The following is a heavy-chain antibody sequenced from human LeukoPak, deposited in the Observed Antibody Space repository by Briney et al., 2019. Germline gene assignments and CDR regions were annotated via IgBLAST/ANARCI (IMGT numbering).Heavy chain of an antibody. Sequence: GRSLRLSCAASGFTFSSYSMNWVRQAPGKGLEWVSSISSSSSYIYYADSVKGRFTISRDNAKNSLYLQMNSLRAEDTAVYYCARGAITMVRGIYAFDIWGQGTMVTVSS. D-gene: IGHD3-10*01. CDR3: ARGAITMVRGIYAFDI. CDR1: GFTFSSYS. CDR2: ISSSSSYI. V-gene: IGHV3-21*01. J-gene: IGHJ3*02.